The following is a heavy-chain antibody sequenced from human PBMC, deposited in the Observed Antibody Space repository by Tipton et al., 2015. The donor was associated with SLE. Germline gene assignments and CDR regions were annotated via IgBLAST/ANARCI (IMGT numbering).Heavy chain of an antibody. CDR2: IYSGGST. J-gene: IGHJ5*02. V-gene: IGHV3-66*02. D-gene: IGHD1-26*01. CDR1: GFTVSNNY. Sequence: SLRLSCEASGFTVSNNYMNWVRQAPGKGLEWVSSIYSGGSTYYADFVKGRFTISRDKSKNTLYLQMNSLTAEDTALYYCARDEWELFGFDPWGQGTLVTVSS. CDR3: ARDEWELFGFDP.